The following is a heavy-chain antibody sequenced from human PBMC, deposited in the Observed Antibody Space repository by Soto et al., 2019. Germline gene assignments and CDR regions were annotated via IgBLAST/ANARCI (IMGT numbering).Heavy chain of an antibody. V-gene: IGHV3-23*01. CDR1: GFTFSSYA. CDR2: FSGSCTST. J-gene: IGHJ6*02. Sequence: GGSLSLSCAASGFTFSSYAMTWVRQTPGKGLEWVSSFSGSCTSTYYADSVKGRFTISRDNFKSTLYLQMNSLRAEDTALYYCAKETGPDMGAISRYGMDVWGQGTTVTVSS. CDR3: AKETGPDMGAISRYGMDV. D-gene: IGHD1-26*01.